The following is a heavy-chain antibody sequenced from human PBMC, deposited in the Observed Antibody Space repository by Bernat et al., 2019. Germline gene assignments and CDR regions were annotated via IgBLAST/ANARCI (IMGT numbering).Heavy chain of an antibody. D-gene: IGHD3-22*01. Sequence: QVQVQESGPGLVKPSETLSLTCTVSGGSIRGYYWSWIRQPPGKGLDWIGDIHYSGSTNYNPSLKSRVTISVDTSKSQFSLRLSSVTAADTAMYYCARYYENNGYYGGANRFFDLWGRGTLVTVSS. J-gene: IGHJ2*01. CDR3: ARYYENNGYYGGANRFFDL. V-gene: IGHV4-59*08. CDR2: IHYSGST. CDR1: GGSIRGYY.